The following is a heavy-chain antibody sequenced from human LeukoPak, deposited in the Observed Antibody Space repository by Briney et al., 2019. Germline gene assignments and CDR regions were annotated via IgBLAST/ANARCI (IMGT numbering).Heavy chain of an antibody. Sequence: PGRSLRLSCAASGFTFDDYAMHWVRQAPGKGLELVSGISWNSGSIGYADSVKGRFTISRDNAKNSLYLQMNSLRAEDTALYYCATEASYYDILRNPLDYWGQGTLVTVSS. CDR1: GFTFDDYA. V-gene: IGHV3-9*01. J-gene: IGHJ4*02. CDR2: ISWNSGSI. CDR3: ATEASYYDILRNPLDY. D-gene: IGHD3-9*01.